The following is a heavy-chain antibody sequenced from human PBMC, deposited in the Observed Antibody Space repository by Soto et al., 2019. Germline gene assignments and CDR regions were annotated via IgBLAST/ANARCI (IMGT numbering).Heavy chain of an antibody. J-gene: IGHJ4*02. D-gene: IGHD3-9*01. CDR2: ISGTASRT. V-gene: IGHV3-23*01. CDR3: ATPFRYFDN. CDR1: GFTPTTTP. Sequence: GESLKISCAGSGFTPTTTPLSWVRQPPGKGLEWVTTISGTASRTYYVDSVKGRFFISRDNSKNTVTLQMNNLTLDDTAGYYCATPFRYFDNWYQGTLVTVSS.